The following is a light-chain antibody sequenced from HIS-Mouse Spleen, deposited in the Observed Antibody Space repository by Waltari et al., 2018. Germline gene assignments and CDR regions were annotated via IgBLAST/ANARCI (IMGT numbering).Light chain of an antibody. V-gene: IGLV3-10*01. CDR1: SLPKKY. CDR3: YSTDSSGNHRV. J-gene: IGLJ2*01. CDR2: DDS. Sequence: SYELTQPPSVSVSPGQTASITCSGESLPKKYAYRYQQKSGQAPVLLIYDDSKRPSGIPERFSGSSSGTMATLTISGAQVEDEADYYCYSTDSSGNHRVFGGGTKLTVL.